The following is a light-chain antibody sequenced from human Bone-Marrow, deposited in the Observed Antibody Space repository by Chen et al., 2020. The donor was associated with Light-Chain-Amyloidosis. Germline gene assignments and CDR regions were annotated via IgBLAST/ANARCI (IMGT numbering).Light chain of an antibody. Sequence: SYVLTQPSSVSVAPGQTATIACGGNNSGSTSVHWYQQTPGQAPLLVVYEDSDRPSGIPVRLSGSNSGNTATRTISRVEAGDEADYYCQVWDRSSDRPVFGGGTKLTVL. V-gene: IGLV3-21*02. CDR1: NSGSTS. J-gene: IGLJ3*02. CDR3: QVWDRSSDRPV. CDR2: EDS.